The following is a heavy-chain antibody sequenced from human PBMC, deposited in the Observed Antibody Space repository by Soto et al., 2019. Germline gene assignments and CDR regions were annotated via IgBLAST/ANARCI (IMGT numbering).Heavy chain of an antibody. Sequence: ASVKVSCKASGYTFTSYAMHWVRQAPGQGLEWMGWISAYNGNTNYAQKLQGRVTMTTDTSTSTAYMELRSLRSDDTAVYYCARDINYGDYVSDYWGQGTLVTVSS. CDR2: ISAYNGNT. CDR3: ARDINYGDYVSDY. D-gene: IGHD4-17*01. V-gene: IGHV1-18*01. CDR1: GYTFTSYA. J-gene: IGHJ4*02.